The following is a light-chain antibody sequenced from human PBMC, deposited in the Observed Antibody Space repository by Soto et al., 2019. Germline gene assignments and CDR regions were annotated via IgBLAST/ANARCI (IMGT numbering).Light chain of an antibody. V-gene: IGLV1-44*01. CDR2: SNN. CDR1: GSNIGSTT. J-gene: IGLJ2*01. Sequence: QSVLTQPPSASGTPGQRVTISCSGSGSNIGSTTVNWYQHIPGTSPKLLIYSNNQRPSGVPDRFSGSKSGTSASLAISGLQSEDEAVFYCAAWDDSLDGVVFGGGTQLTVL. CDR3: AAWDDSLDGVV.